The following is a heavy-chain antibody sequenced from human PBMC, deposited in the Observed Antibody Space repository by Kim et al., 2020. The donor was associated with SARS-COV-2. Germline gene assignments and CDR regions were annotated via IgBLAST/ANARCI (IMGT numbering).Heavy chain of an antibody. V-gene: IGHV3-43*01. D-gene: IGHD2-2*01. J-gene: IGHJ5*02. Sequence: DAVKGRVTISRNNSKNSLYLQMNSLRTEDTALYYCAKGDSSTHGGRFDPWGQGTLVTVSS. CDR3: AKGDSSTHGGRFDP.